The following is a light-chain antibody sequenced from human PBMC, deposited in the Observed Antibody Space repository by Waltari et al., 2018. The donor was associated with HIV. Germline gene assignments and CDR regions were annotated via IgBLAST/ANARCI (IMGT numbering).Light chain of an antibody. J-gene: IGKJ2*01. CDR1: QFISTS. CDR2: AAS. Sequence: DIQMTQSPSSMSASVGDRVTITCRASQFISTSLAWYQQRPSRAPKLLIFAASRLQSGVPSRFSGGGSGTQFNLTINRLQPEDLATYYCQQAYSFPHTFGQGT. V-gene: IGKV1-12*01. CDR3: QQAYSFPHT.